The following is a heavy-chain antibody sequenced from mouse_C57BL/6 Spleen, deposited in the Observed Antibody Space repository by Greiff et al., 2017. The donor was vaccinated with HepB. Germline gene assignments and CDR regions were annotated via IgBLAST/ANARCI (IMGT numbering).Heavy chain of an antibody. D-gene: IGHD3-2*02. CDR1: GFSLSTSGMG. J-gene: IGHJ4*01. CDR3: ARETAQASYAMDY. V-gene: IGHV8-12*01. Sequence: QVTLKVSGPGILQSSQTLSLTCSFSGFSLSTSGMGVSWIRQPSGKGLEWLAHIYWDDDKRYNPSLKSRLTISKDTSRNQVFLKITSVDTADTATYYCARETAQASYAMDYWGQGTSVTVSS. CDR2: IYWDDDK.